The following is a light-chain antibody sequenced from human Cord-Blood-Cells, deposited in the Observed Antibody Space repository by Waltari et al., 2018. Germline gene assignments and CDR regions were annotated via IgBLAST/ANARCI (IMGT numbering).Light chain of an antibody. V-gene: IGLV2-11*01. J-gene: IGLJ3*02. CDR1: RSAVGGYNY. Sequence: QSALTQPRPVSGSPGQSVTISCPGTRSAVGGYNYFSWYQQHPGKAPKLMIYDVSKRPSGVPDRFSGAKSGNTASLTISGLQAEDEADYYCCSYAGSYTWVFGGGTKLTVL. CDR2: DVS. CDR3: CSYAGSYTWV.